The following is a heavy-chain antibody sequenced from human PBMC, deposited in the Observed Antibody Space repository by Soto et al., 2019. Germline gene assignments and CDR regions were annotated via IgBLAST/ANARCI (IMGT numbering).Heavy chain of an antibody. CDR1: GGTFSSYA. D-gene: IGHD3-3*01. V-gene: IGHV1-69*13. CDR2: IIPIFGTA. J-gene: IGHJ6*02. Sequence: ASVKVSCKASGGTFSSYAISWVRQAPGQGLEWMGGIIPIFGTANYAQKFQGRVTITADESTSTAYMELSSLRSEDTAVYYCARGFLRWLGYGMDVWGQGTTVTVSS. CDR3: ARGFLRWLGYGMDV.